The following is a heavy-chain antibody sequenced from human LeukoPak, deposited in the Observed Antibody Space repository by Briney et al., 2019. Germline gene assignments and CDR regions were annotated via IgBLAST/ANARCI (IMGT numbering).Heavy chain of an antibody. CDR2: IYTSGST. Sequence: SSETLSLTCTVSGGSISSSSYYWSWIRQPAGKGLEWIGRIYTSGSTNYNPSLKSRVTMSVDTSKNQFSLKLSSVTAADTAVYYCAGVTIAAAGQGNWFDPWGQGTLVTVSS. V-gene: IGHV4-61*02. D-gene: IGHD6-13*01. CDR1: GGSISSSSYY. J-gene: IGHJ5*02. CDR3: AGVTIAAAGQGNWFDP.